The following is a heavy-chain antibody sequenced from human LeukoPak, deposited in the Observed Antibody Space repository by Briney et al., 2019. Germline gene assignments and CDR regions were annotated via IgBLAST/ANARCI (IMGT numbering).Heavy chain of an antibody. V-gene: IGHV4-59*12. CDR1: GGSISGYY. Sequence: SETLSLTCTVSGGSISGYYWTWIRQPPGKGLDWIGYYYNGNTNYNPSLKSRVTISVDTSKNQFSLKLSSVTAADTAVYYCAKSNGYGLVDIWGQGTMVTVSS. CDR2: YYNGNT. J-gene: IGHJ3*02. CDR3: AKSNGYGLVDI. D-gene: IGHD3-10*01.